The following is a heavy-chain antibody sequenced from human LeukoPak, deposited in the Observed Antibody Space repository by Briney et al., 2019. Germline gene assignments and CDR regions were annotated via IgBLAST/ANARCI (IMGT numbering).Heavy chain of an antibody. J-gene: IGHJ5*02. V-gene: IGHV3-7*01. CDR1: GFTFSSYW. CDR2: IKQDGSEK. D-gene: IGHD2-21*02. CDR3: ARDIVVVTAIRWFDP. Sequence: GGSLRLSCAASGFTFSSYWMSWVRQAPGKGLEWVANIKQDGSEKYYVDSVKGRFTISRDNAKNSLYLQMNSLRAEDTAVYYCARDIVVVTAIRWFDPWGQGTLVTVSS.